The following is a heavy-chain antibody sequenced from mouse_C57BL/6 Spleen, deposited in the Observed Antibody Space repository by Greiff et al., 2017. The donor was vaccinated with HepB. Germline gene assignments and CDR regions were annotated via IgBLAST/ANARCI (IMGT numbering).Heavy chain of an antibody. V-gene: IGHV3-8*01. D-gene: IGHD1-1*01. CDR2: ISYSGST. Sequence: EVQLQQSGPGLAKPSQTLSLTCSVTGYSITSDYWNWIRKFPGNKLEYMGYISYSGSTYYNPSLKSRISITRDTSKNQYYLQLNSVTTEDTATYYGARSKVGGSSGDYFDYWGQGTTLTVSS. CDR3: ARSKVGGSSGDYFDY. CDR1: GYSITSDY. J-gene: IGHJ2*01.